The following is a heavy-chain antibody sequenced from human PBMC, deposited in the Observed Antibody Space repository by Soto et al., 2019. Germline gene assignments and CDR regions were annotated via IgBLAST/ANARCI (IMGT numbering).Heavy chain of an antibody. V-gene: IGHV3-23*01. J-gene: IGHJ6*02. D-gene: IGHD6-19*01. CDR1: GFSFSTDA. CDR3: TRDLVAGVPRGLDV. CDR2: VSGDSSDI. Sequence: GSLRLSCAASGFSFSTDAMSWVRQAPGKGLEWVASVSGDSSDINYAESVRGRFTVFRDNSRNSLYLQMNSLRADDTAVYYCTRDLVAGVPRGLDVWGQGTTVTVSS.